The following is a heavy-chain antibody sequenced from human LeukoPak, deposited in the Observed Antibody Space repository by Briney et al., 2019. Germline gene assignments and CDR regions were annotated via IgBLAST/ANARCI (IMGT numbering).Heavy chain of an antibody. J-gene: IGHJ4*02. V-gene: IGHV3-21*01. Sequence: GGSLRLSCAASGFTFSSYSMNWVRQAPGKGLEWVSSISSSSSYIYYADSVKGRFTISRDNAKNSLYLQMNSLRAEDTAVYYCARVRYCSGGRCYSVHYFDYWGQGTLVTVSS. D-gene: IGHD2-15*01. CDR3: ARVRYCSGGRCYSVHYFDY. CDR2: ISSSSSYI. CDR1: GFTFSSYS.